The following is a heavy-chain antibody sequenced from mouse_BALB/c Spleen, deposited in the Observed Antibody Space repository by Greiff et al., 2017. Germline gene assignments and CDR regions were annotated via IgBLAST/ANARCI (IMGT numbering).Heavy chain of an antibody. J-gene: IGHJ4*01. CDR2: ISYSGST. CDR3: ARKTGTYPGGYAMDD. V-gene: IGHV3-2*02. CDR1: GYSITSDYA. Sequence: EVKLQESGPGLVKPSQSLSLTCTVTGYSITSDYAWNWIRQFPGNKLEWMGYISYSGSTSYNPSLKSRISITRDTSKNQFFLQLNSVTTEDTATYYCARKTGTYPGGYAMDDWGQGTSVTVSS. D-gene: IGHD3-3*01.